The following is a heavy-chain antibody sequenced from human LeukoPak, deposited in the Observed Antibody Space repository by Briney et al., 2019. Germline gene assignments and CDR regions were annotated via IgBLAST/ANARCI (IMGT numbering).Heavy chain of an antibody. V-gene: IGHV5-51*01. CDR2: IYPGDSDT. Sequence: GESLKISCKGSGYSFTSYWIGWVRQMPGKGLEWMGIIYPGDSDTRYSPSFQGQVTISADKSISTAYLQWSSLKASDTAMYYCARQWYGYSYGYNWFDPWGQGTLVTVSS. J-gene: IGHJ5*02. D-gene: IGHD5-18*01. CDR1: GYSFTSYW. CDR3: ARQWYGYSYGYNWFDP.